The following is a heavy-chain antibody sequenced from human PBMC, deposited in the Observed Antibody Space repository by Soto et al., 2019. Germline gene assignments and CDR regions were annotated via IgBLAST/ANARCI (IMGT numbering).Heavy chain of an antibody. CDR3: AHRPRSGSYYPS. V-gene: IGHV2-5*02. J-gene: IGHJ5*02. Sequence: QVTLKESGPSLVKPTETLTLTCTFSGFSLSANGMGVGWFRQPPGRALEWLAVIFWDDIQRYSPSLQTRLTITKDTSKNDVVLRLTNVDPVDTATYFCAHRPRSGSYYPSWGQGTLVTVSS. CDR1: GFSLSANGMG. CDR2: IFWDDIQ. D-gene: IGHD1-26*01.